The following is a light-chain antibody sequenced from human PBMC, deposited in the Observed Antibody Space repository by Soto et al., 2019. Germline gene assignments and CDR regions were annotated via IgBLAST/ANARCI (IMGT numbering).Light chain of an antibody. V-gene: IGKV3-11*01. Sequence: EVVLTQSPATLSLSPGERATLSCRASQSVRTSLVWYQQKPGQAPRLLIYDASKRATGVPARFSGSGSGTDFSLTISSLEPEDFAYYYCQQRSNGFTFGGGNKVEI. CDR1: QSVRTS. J-gene: IGKJ4*01. CDR2: DAS. CDR3: QQRSNGFT.